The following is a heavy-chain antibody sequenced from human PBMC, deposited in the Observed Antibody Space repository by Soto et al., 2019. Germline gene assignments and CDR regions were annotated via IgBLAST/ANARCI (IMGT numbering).Heavy chain of an antibody. CDR1: GGSFSVYY. V-gene: IGHV4-34*01. D-gene: IGHD5-18*01. Sequence: QVQLQQWGAGLLKPSETLSLTCAVYGGSFSVYYWSWIRQPPGKGLEWIGEINHSGSTNYNPSLKNRVTLSVDTSKYQFSPKLRSLTAPDTAGYYCARAGYSDGRHFYYLGHGTLVTVSS. CDR3: ARAGYSDGRHFYY. CDR2: INHSGST. J-gene: IGHJ4*01.